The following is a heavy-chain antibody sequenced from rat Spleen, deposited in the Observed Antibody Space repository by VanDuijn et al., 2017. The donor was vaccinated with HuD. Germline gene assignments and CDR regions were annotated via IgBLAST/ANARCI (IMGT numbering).Heavy chain of an antibody. D-gene: IGHD5-1*01. CDR2: ITHTGGTT. J-gene: IGHJ2*01. Sequence: EVQLVESGGGLVQPGRSLKLSCEASGFTFNNYWMTWIRQAPGKGLEWIASITHTGGTTYYPDSVKGRFTISRDNAKNTLYLQINSLRSEDTATYYCTRERNWAFDHWGQGVVVTVSS. CDR1: GFTFNNYW. CDR3: TRERNWAFDH. V-gene: IGHV5-31*01.